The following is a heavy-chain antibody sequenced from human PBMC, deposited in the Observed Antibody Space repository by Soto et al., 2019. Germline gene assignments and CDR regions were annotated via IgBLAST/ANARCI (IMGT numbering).Heavy chain of an antibody. J-gene: IGHJ4*02. Sequence: QITLKESGPTLVKPTQTLTLTCTFSGFSLTTSGVSVGWIRQPPEKALEWLASIYWNDDKRYSPSLKSRLTLTNDNSKKQVVLTMTNMDPVDTATYYCAYRVGSRGSFDYWVQGTLVTVSS. CDR2: IYWNDDK. D-gene: IGHD6-25*01. CDR1: GFSLTTSGVS. CDR3: AYRVGSRGSFDY. V-gene: IGHV2-5*01.